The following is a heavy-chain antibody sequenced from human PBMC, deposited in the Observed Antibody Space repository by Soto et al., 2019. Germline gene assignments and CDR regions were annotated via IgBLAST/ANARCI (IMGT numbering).Heavy chain of an antibody. CDR3: RVYAKPEHGMDV. D-gene: IGHD2-8*01. J-gene: IGHJ6*02. V-gene: IGHV1-46*01. CDR2: INPSGGST. Sequence: QVQLVQSGAEVKKPGASVKVSCKASGYTFTSYYMHWVRQAPGQGLEWMGIINPSGGSTSYAQKFQGRVTMTRDTSTSTVYMELSSLRSEDTAVYYCRVYAKPEHGMDVWGQGTTVTVSS. CDR1: GYTFTSYY.